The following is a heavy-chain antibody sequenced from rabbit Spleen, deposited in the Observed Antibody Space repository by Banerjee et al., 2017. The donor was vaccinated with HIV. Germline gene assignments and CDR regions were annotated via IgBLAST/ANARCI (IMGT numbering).Heavy chain of an antibody. D-gene: IGHD4-1*01. CDR2: IDPVFGST. CDR1: GIDFSSYY. J-gene: IGHJ3*01. Sequence: QLKESGGGLVQPGGSLKLSCTASGIDFSSYYMNWVRQAPGKGLEWIGYIDPVFGSTRYANWVNGRFTISSHNAQNTLYLQLNSLTAADTATYFCARAIVPWLGLTRLDLWGPGTLVTVS. CDR3: ARAIVPWLGLTRLDL. V-gene: IGHV1S7*01.